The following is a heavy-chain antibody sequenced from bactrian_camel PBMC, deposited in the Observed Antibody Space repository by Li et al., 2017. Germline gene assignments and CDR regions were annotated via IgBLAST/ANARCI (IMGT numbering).Heavy chain of an antibody. V-gene: IGHV3S53*01. J-gene: IGHJ6*01. Sequence: VQLVESGGGLVQPGGSLRLSCAAAGLPSDNDCLGWFRQVPGKERERVASVDINGNVKYVESVKGRFTIFRDNAKNTVYLRMESLKIEDTAVHYCVKSLVDLGIWGKGTQVTVS. D-gene: IGHD1*01. CDR2: VDINGNV. CDR1: GLPSDNDC. CDR3: VKSLVDLGI.